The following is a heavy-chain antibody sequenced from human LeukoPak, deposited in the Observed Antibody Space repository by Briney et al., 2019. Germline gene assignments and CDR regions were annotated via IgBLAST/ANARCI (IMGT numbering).Heavy chain of an antibody. V-gene: IGHV3-30*02. CDR1: GFTFSSYG. CDR2: IRYDGSNK. Sequence: GGSLRLSCAASGFTFSSYGMHWVRQAPGKGLEWVAFIRYDGSNKYYADSVKGRFTNSRDNSKNTLHLQMNSPRAEDTAVYYCAKDRRSSSWLDSSYYYYYGMDVWGQGTTVTVSS. CDR3: AKDRRSSSWLDSSYYYYYGMDV. J-gene: IGHJ6*02. D-gene: IGHD6-13*01.